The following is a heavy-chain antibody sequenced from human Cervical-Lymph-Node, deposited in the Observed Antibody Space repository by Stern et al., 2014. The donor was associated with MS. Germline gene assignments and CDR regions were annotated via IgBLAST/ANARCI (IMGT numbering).Heavy chain of an antibody. V-gene: IGHV1-2*06. CDR3: ARQPRYSSGWYYLNY. D-gene: IGHD6-19*01. J-gene: IGHJ4*02. CDR1: GYTFTDYF. Sequence: QDQLVQSGAEVKKPGASVKVSCQASGYTFTDYFIHWVRQAPGLGFEWMGRINPDSGGSNFAEKFQGRVTLTLDTSASTAYFELSSLKSDDTAIYYCARQPRYSSGWYYLNYWGQGTLVAVSS. CDR2: INPDSGGS.